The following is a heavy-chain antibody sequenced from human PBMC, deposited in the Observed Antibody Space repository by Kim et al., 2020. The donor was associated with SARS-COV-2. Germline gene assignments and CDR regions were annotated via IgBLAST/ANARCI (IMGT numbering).Heavy chain of an antibody. D-gene: IGHD4-4*01. V-gene: IGHV3-23*01. CDR1: GFTFNNYG. Sequence: GESLKISCVASGFTFNNYGMSWVRQAPGKGLDWVSAVTTNGHTYYPDSVKGRFTISRDNSKNTLYLHMNSLRVEDTAIYYCAKGRGPSAVIPHDPWGQGTLVIVSS. CDR2: VTTNGHT. CDR3: AKGRGPSAVIPHDP. J-gene: IGHJ5*02.